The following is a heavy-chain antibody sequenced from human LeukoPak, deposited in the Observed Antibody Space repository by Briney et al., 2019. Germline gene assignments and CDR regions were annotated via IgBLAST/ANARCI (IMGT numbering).Heavy chain of an antibody. CDR3: ARGEVLRYFDWLPEGDAFDI. CDR2: ISYDGSNK. J-gene: IGHJ3*02. V-gene: IGHV3-30-3*01. Sequence: GGSLRLSCAASGFTFSSYAMHWVRQAPGKGLEWVAVISYDGSNKYYADSVKGRFTISRDNSKNTLYLQMNSLRAEDTAVYYCARGEVLRYFDWLPEGDAFDIWGQGTMVTVSS. CDR1: GFTFSSYA. D-gene: IGHD3-9*01.